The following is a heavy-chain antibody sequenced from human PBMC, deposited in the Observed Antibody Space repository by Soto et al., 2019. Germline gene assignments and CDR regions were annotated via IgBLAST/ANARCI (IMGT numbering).Heavy chain of an antibody. CDR3: ARAGRRADDAIDV. J-gene: IGHJ3*01. CDR1: GFPFGSFG. Sequence: GGSLRLSCTVSGFPFGSFGMHWVRQAPGKGLEWVAGIWYDGSNKYYVDSVKGRFTIFRDNSKNMVFLQMDSPRAEDTAIYYCARAGRRADDAIDVWGQGTQVTVS. CDR2: IWYDGSNK. V-gene: IGHV3-33*01.